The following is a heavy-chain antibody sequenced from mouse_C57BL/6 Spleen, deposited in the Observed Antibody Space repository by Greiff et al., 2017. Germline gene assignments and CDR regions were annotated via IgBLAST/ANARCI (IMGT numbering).Heavy chain of an antibody. Sequence: VQLQQSGPGLVKPSQSLSLTCSVTGYSITSGYYWNWIRQFPGNKLEWMGYISYDGSNNYNPSLKNRISITRDTSKNQFFLKLNSVTTEDTATYYCALITTVVGYWGQGTTLTVSS. V-gene: IGHV3-6*01. J-gene: IGHJ2*01. CDR1: GYSITSGYY. CDR3: ALITTVVGY. D-gene: IGHD1-1*01. CDR2: ISYDGSN.